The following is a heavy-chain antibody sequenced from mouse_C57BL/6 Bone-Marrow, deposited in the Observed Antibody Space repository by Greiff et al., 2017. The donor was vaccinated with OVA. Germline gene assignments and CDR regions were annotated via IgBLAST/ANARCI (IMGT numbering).Heavy chain of an antibody. J-gene: IGHJ1*03. Sequence: QVQLQQPVAELVKPGASVKLSCKASGYTFTSYWMHWVKQRPGQGLEWIGMIHPNSGSTNYNEKFKSKATLTVDKSSSTAYMQLSSLTSEDSAVYYCARKGGYVWYFDVWGTGTTVTVSS. CDR1: GYTFTSYW. V-gene: IGHV1-64*01. D-gene: IGHD2-2*01. CDR3: ARKGGYVWYFDV. CDR2: IHPNSGST.